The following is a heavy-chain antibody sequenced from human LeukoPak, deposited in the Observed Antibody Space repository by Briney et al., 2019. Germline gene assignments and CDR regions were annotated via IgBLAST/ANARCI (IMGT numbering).Heavy chain of an antibody. D-gene: IGHD2-2*01. CDR3: PRGFLHPIVVVPAAQHDAFDI. CDR2: INHSGST. CDR1: GGPFSGYY. J-gene: IGHJ3*02. Sequence: SETLSLTCAVYGGPFSGYYWSWIRQPPGKGLEWIGEINHSGSTNYNPSLKSRVTISVDTSKNQFSLKLSSVTAADTAVYYCPRGFLHPIVVVPAAQHDAFDIWGQGTMVTVSS. V-gene: IGHV4-34*01.